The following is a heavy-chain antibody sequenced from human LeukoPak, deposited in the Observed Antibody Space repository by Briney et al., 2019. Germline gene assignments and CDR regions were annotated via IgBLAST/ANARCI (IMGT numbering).Heavy chain of an antibody. CDR1: GGSIGSYY. Sequence: SETLSLTCTVSGGSIGSYYWTWIRQPPGKGLECIGYISNSGSTNYNPSLKSRVTISVDTSKNQFSLKLSSVTAADTAVYYCARVRCDSSGSTAFDIWGHGTMVTVSS. CDR3: ARVRCDSSGSTAFDI. V-gene: IGHV4-59*01. D-gene: IGHD3-22*01. J-gene: IGHJ3*02. CDR2: ISNSGST.